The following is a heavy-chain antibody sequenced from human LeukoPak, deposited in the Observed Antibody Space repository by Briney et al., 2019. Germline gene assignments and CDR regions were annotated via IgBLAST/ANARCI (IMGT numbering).Heavy chain of an antibody. Sequence: SVKVSCKASGFTFTSSSMQWVRQARGQRLEWIGWIAVGSGNTNYAQKFQGRVTMTRDTSISTAYMELSRLKIDDTALYYCARGYCSGGSCYHFDSWGQGTLVTVSS. V-gene: IGHV1-58*02. CDR3: ARGYCSGGSCYHFDS. D-gene: IGHD2-15*01. J-gene: IGHJ4*02. CDR2: IAVGSGNT. CDR1: GFTFTSSS.